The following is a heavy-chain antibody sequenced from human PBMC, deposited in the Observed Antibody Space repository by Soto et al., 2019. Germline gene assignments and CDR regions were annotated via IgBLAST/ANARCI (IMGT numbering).Heavy chain of an antibody. J-gene: IGHJ6*02. Sequence: QVQLVQSGAEVKKPGSSVNVSSQASGGSFSDYAISWVRQAPGQGLEWMGGIIPMLGIADNAQKFQGRVIITADEYTSTVYMELSSLRSEDTAVYYCARDGDYYDSSGFQRDYHYYGMDVWGQGTTVTVAS. D-gene: IGHD3-22*01. CDR3: ARDGDYYDSSGFQRDYHYYGMDV. CDR2: IIPMLGIA. CDR1: GGSFSDYA. V-gene: IGHV1-69*01.